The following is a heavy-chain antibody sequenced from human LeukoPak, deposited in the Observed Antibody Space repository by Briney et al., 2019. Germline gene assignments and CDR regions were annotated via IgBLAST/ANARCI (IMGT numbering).Heavy chain of an antibody. CDR3: ARSKDGFNADY. CDR2: IYYSEST. V-gene: IGHV4-59*01. CDR1: GGSIGSYY. D-gene: IGHD5-24*01. Sequence: SETLSLTCTVSGGSIGSYYWNWIRQPPGKGLEWIGYIYYSESTNYNPSLKSRATISVDTSKNQFSLKVSSVTAADTAVYYCARSKDGFNADYWGQGILDTVSS. J-gene: IGHJ4*02.